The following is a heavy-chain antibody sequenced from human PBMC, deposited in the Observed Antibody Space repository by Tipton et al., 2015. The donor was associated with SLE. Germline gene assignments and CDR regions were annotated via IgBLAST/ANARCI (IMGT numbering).Heavy chain of an antibody. D-gene: IGHD2-15*01. CDR2: IYPGDSDT. Sequence: VQLVQSGAEVKKPGESLKISCKGSGYSFTSYWIGWVRQMPGKGLEWMGIIYPGDSDTRYSPSFQGQVTISADKSISTAYLQWSSLKASDTASYYCARAQDCSGGSCYDRGFDYWGQGTLVTVSS. V-gene: IGHV5-51*03. CDR1: GYSFTSYW. J-gene: IGHJ4*02. CDR3: ARAQDCSGGSCYDRGFDY.